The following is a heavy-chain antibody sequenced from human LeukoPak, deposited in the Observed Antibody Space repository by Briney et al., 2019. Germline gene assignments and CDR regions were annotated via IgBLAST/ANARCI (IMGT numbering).Heavy chain of an antibody. V-gene: IGHV4-59*01. D-gene: IGHD3-10*01. Sequence: SETLSLTCTVSGGSISSYYWSWIRQPPGKGLEWIGYICYSGSTNYNPSLKSRVTISVDTSKNQFSLKLSSVTAADTAVYYCARNGHYYGSGSRIRAEYFQHWGQGTLVTVSS. J-gene: IGHJ1*01. CDR1: GGSISSYY. CDR3: ARNGHYYGSGSRIRAEYFQH. CDR2: ICYSGST.